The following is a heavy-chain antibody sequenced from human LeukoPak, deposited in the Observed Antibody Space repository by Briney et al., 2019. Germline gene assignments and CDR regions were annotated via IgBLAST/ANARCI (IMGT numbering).Heavy chain of an antibody. V-gene: IGHV3-9*01. CDR3: AKDGIYCSGGSCYSYYFDY. Sequence: PGGSLRLSCAASGFTFDDYAMHWVRQAPGKGPEWVSGISWNSGSIGYADSVKGRFTISRDNAKNSLYLQMNSLRAEDTALYYCAKDGIYCSGGSCYSYYFDYWGQGTLVTVSS. CDR2: ISWNSGSI. D-gene: IGHD2-15*01. CDR1: GFTFDDYA. J-gene: IGHJ4*02.